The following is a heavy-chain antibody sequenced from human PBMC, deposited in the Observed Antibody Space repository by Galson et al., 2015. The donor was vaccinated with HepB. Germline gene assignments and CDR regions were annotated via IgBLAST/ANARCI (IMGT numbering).Heavy chain of an antibody. Sequence: SLRLSCAASGFTFSSYSMNWVRQAPGKGLEWVSSISSSSSYIYYADSVKGRFTISRNNAKNSLYLQMNSLRAEDTAVYYCAREWAAAGTDYWGQGTLVTVSS. CDR3: AREWAAAGTDY. D-gene: IGHD6-13*01. V-gene: IGHV3-21*04. CDR2: ISSSSSYI. CDR1: GFTFSSYS. J-gene: IGHJ4*02.